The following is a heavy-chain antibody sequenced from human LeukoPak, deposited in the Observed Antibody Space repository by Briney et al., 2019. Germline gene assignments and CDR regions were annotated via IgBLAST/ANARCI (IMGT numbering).Heavy chain of an antibody. Sequence: GGSLRLSCAASGFTFSTYYMHWVRQAPGKGLEWVSAVSGRDDSTYYADSVKGRFTISRDNSKNTLYLQMNSLRAEDTAVYYCAKWGDYDILTGYYDSDYWGQGTLVTVSS. CDR2: VSGRDDST. CDR1: GFTFSTYY. D-gene: IGHD3-9*01. J-gene: IGHJ4*02. V-gene: IGHV3-23*01. CDR3: AKWGDYDILTGYYDSDY.